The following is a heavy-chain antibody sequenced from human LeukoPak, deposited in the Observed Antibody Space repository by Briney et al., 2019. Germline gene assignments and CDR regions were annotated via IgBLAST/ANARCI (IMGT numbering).Heavy chain of an antibody. D-gene: IGHD3-10*01. CDR3: AKDLRAFRGSGGPYVDN. CDR2: ISYDGSHK. Sequence: GGSLRLSCAASGFTFSNYGMHWVRQAPGKGLEWEALISYDGSHKSYADSVKGRSTISRDTSRNTLFLQMSSLRTEDTAVYYCAKDLRAFRGSGGPYVDNWGQGTLVTVSS. CDR1: GFTFSNYG. V-gene: IGHV3-30*18. J-gene: IGHJ4*02.